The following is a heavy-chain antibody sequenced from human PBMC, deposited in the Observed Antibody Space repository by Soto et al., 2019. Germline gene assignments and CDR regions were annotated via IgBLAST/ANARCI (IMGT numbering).Heavy chain of an antibody. D-gene: IGHD7-27*01. CDR1: GFTLSNYW. CDR2: INKDGSQK. CDR3: VRELGLAY. Sequence: GGSLRLSCAASGFTLSNYWMTWVRQAPGKGLGGVANINKDGSQKNYVDSVKGRFTIARDNGQNSLSLQINSLRVEDTAVYYCVRELGLAYWGQGALVTVSS. V-gene: IGHV3-7*03. J-gene: IGHJ4*02.